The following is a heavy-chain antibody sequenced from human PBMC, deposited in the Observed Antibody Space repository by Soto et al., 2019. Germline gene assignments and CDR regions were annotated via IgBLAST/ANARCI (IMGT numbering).Heavy chain of an antibody. CDR3: ARGYYYGSGNVYNWFDP. CDR1: GYIFTYRY. V-gene: IGHV1-45*02. Sequence: SVKVSCKASGYIFTYRYLYWVRQAPGQALEWMGWIIPYNGNTNYAQKFQDRFSITRESSLSTVYMELRSLRSDDTGMYYCARGYYYGSGNVYNWFDPWGQGTLVTVSS. J-gene: IGHJ5*02. CDR2: IIPYNGNT. D-gene: IGHD3-10*01.